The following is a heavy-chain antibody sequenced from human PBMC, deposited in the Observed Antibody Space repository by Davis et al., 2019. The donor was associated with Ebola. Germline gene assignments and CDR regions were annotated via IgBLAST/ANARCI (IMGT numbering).Heavy chain of an antibody. V-gene: IGHV4-34*01. CDR3: ARGYSSWFDP. D-gene: IGHD5-18*01. J-gene: IGHJ5*02. CDR1: GGSFSGYY. Sequence: MPSETLSLTCAVYGGSFSGYYWSWICQPPGKGLEWIGEMNHSGSTNYNPSLKSRVTISVDTSKNQFSLKLSCVTAADTAVYYWARGYSSWFDPWGQGTLVTVSS. CDR2: MNHSGST.